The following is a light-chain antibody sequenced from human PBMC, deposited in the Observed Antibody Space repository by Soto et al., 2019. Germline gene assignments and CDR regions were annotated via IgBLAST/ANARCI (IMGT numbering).Light chain of an antibody. V-gene: IGKV3-15*01. CDR2: GAS. CDR1: QSVSSN. CDR3: QQYNYWPWT. Sequence: EIVMTQSPATLSVSPGERATLSCRASQSVSSNLACYQQKPGQAPRLLIYGASTRATGIPARFSGSGSETEFTLTISSLQSEDFAVYYCQQYNYWPWTFGQGTKVEIK. J-gene: IGKJ1*01.